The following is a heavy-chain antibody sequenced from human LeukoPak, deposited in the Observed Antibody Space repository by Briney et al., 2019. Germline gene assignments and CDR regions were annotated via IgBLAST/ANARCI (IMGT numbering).Heavy chain of an antibody. J-gene: IGHJ4*02. V-gene: IGHV3-30*04. CDR2: ISYDGSNK. Sequence: PGGSLRLSCAASGFTFSSYAMHWVRQAPGKGLEWVAVISYDGSNKYYADSVKGRFTISRDNSKNTLYLQMNSLRAEDTAVYYCAKDLLLMMTFGGVVDYWGQGTLVTVSS. CDR3: AKDLLLMMTFGGVVDY. CDR1: GFTFSSYA. D-gene: IGHD3-16*01.